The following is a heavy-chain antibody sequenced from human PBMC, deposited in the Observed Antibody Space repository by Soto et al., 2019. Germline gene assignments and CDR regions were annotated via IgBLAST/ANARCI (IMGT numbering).Heavy chain of an antibody. CDR1: GGSISSSSYY. CDR2: IYYSGST. D-gene: IGHD3-16*01. CDR3: AVSYYDYIWGRFTFDY. J-gene: IGHJ4*02. V-gene: IGHV4-39*01. Sequence: TSETLSLTCTVSGGSISSSSYYWGWIRQPPGKGLEWIGSIYYSGSTYYNPSLKSRVTISVDTSKNQFSLKLSSVTAADTAVYYCAVSYYDYIWGRFTFDYWGQGTLVTVSS.